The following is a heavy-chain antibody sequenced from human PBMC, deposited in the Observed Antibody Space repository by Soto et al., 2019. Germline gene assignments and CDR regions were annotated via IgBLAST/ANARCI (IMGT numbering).Heavy chain of an antibody. J-gene: IGHJ5*02. CDR3: AIEGTGGEYWCDH. Sequence: QVQLVESGGGVVQPGRSLSLSCAASGFTFDTYGMHWVRQAPGKGLEWLAVTSWAAGSKYYADSVKGRFTISRDNSKNTLYLQMDSLRPEDTAIYFCAIEGTGGEYWCDHWGQGTLVTVSS. CDR2: TSWAAGSK. CDR1: GFTFDTYG. D-gene: IGHD7-27*01. V-gene: IGHV3-30*03.